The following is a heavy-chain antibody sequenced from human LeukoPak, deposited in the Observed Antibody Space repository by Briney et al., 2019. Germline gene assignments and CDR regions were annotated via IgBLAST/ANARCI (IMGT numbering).Heavy chain of an antibody. Sequence: PSETLPLTCTVSSGSISSGGYFWSWIRQHPGKGLEWIGYIYYSGSAYQNPSLQSRVTISVDTSKNQFSLKLSSVTAADAAVYYCARGLYSSGWALFDYWGQGTLVTVSS. CDR3: ARGLYSSGWALFDY. V-gene: IGHV4-31*03. CDR2: IYYSGSA. D-gene: IGHD6-19*01. J-gene: IGHJ4*02. CDR1: SGSISSGGYF.